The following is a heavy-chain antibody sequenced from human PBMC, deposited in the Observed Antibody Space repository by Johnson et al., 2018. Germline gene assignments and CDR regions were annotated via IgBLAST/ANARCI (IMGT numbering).Heavy chain of an antibody. J-gene: IGHJ1*01. V-gene: IGHV3-33*01. CDR1: GFDLSDFG. CDR2: IWFDGTNQ. Sequence: QVQLVQSGGGVIQPGRSLRVSCAAFGFDLSDFGMHWLRQAPGKGPEWLALIWFDGTNQHYADSVKGRFTVSRDSSKNTVFLQMSSLSPEDTAVYYCAREEHDSTGYYPEYFQYWGQCTLVTVSS. CDR3: AREEHDSTGYYPEYFQY. D-gene: IGHD3-22*01.